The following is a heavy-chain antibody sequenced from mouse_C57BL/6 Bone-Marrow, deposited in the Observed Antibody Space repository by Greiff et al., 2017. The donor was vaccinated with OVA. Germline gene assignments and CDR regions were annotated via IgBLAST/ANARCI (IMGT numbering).Heavy chain of an antibody. Sequence: VQLQQSGTVLARPGASVKMSCKTSGYSFTSYWMHWVKQRPGQGLEWIGAIYPGNSDTSYNQKFKGKAKLTAVTSASTAYMELSSLTNEDSAVYYCTKEDGYSLDYWGQGTTLTVSS. CDR1: GYSFTSYW. V-gene: IGHV1-5*01. CDR3: TKEDGYSLDY. CDR2: IYPGNSDT. J-gene: IGHJ2*01. D-gene: IGHD2-3*01.